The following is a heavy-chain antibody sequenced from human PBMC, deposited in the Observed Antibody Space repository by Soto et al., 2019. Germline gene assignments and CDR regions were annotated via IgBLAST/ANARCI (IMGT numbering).Heavy chain of an antibody. D-gene: IGHD6-19*01. CDR2: ILYDGSNK. CDR3: AKETVTGINTRSHFDS. CDR1: GFTLSSYG. Sequence: VQLVESGGGVVQPGRSLRLSCAASGFTLSSYGMHWVRQAPGKGLEWVSLILYDGSNKYYTESVKGRFTISRDNSKNTLYLQMNSLRIEDTAVYYCAKETVTGINTRSHFDSWGQGTPVTVSS. J-gene: IGHJ4*02. V-gene: IGHV3-30*18.